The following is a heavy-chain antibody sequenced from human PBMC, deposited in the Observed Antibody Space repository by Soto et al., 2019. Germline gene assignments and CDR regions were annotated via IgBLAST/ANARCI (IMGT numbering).Heavy chain of an antibody. CDR1: GFTFRDYA. V-gene: IGHV3-30-3*01. D-gene: IGHD6-6*01. CDR3: GRPSSLHAMDV. CDR2: ISYDGSST. J-gene: IGHJ6*02. Sequence: VGSLRLSCAASGFTFRDYAFHWVRQAPGKGLEWVTLISYDGSSTLFADSVKGQVTISADKSISTAYLQWSSLKASDTAMYYCGRPSSLHAMDVWGQGTTVTVSS.